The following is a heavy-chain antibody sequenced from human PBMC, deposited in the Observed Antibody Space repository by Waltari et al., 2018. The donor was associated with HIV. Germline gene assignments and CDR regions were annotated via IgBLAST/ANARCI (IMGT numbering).Heavy chain of an antibody. Sequence: QVQLVESGGGVVQPGRSLRLSCAASGFTFSNHGMHWLRQAPGKGVEWVAVLSYDGSDKYYADSVRGRFTISRDNSKNSLYLQMNNLRAEDTVVYFGARRGVLTYYYTMDVWGQGTTVTVSS. D-gene: IGHD3-10*01. V-gene: IGHV3-33*05. CDR3: ARRGVLTYYYTMDV. CDR2: LSYDGSDK. J-gene: IGHJ6*02. CDR1: GFTFSNHG.